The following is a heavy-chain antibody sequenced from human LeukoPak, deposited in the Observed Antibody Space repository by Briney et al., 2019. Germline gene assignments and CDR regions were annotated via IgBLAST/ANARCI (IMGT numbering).Heavy chain of an antibody. CDR1: GGSISSYY. J-gene: IGHJ6*03. Sequence: SETLSLTCTVSGGSISSYYFSWIRQPPGKGLDWIGYIYYSGSTNYNPSLKSPVPISVNTSKNQFSLNLSSVTATDTAVYYCAGMYYYDSSSCYYYMDVWGKGTTVTVSS. CDR3: AGMYYYDSSSCYYYMDV. CDR2: IYYSGST. V-gene: IGHV4-59*12. D-gene: IGHD3-22*01.